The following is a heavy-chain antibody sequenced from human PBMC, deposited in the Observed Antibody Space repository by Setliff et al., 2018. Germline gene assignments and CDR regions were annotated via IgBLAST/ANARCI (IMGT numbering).Heavy chain of an antibody. J-gene: IGHJ5*02. D-gene: IGHD1-26*01. V-gene: IGHV1-8*01. Sequence: ASVKVSCKASGYTFSSYDINWVRQATGQGPEWMGWMNPNSGNTGYAQKFQGRVSMTRNTSISTAYMELSNLRSEDTAVYFCARRYSGTSRGAFDPWGPGTLVT. CDR3: ARRYSGTSRGAFDP. CDR1: GYTFSSYD. CDR2: MNPNSGNT.